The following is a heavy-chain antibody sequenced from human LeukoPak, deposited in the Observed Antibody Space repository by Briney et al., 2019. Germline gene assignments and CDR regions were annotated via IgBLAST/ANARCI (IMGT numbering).Heavy chain of an antibody. CDR2: IRYHGNNK. Sequence: PGGSLRLSCAASGFTFSSYGQHWVRQAPGKGLEWVAFIRYHGNNKYYADSVKGRFSISRDNSKNTLYLQMNSLRPEDTAVYYCAGVLRGAFDIWGQGKMVAVSS. CDR1: GFTFSSYG. J-gene: IGHJ3*02. D-gene: IGHD3-10*01. V-gene: IGHV3-30*02. CDR3: AGVLRGAFDI.